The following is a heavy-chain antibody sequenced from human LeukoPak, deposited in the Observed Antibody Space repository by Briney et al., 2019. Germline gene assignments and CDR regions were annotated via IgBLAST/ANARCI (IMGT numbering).Heavy chain of an antibody. CDR2: IYYTGTT. CDR3: ARRGGRSVIGY. V-gene: IGHV4-34*01. Sequence: SETLSLTCAVYGGSFSGYYWSWIRQSPGKGLEWIGEIYYTGTTNYNPSLKSRVTISIDKSKKQMSLKLSSVTAADTAVYYCARRGGRSVIGYWGQGTLVTVSS. D-gene: IGHD3-3*02. J-gene: IGHJ4*02. CDR1: GGSFSGYY.